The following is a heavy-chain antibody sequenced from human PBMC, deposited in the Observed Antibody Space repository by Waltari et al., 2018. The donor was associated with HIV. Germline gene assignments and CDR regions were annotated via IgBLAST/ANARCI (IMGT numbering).Heavy chain of an antibody. J-gene: IGHJ5*02. CDR1: GGHISSYY. D-gene: IGHD2-2*01. V-gene: IGHV4-59*01. CDR2: IYYSGST. CDR3: ARVHCSSTSCYSIWDGYNWFDP. Sequence: QVQLQESGPGLVKPSEPLSLTCTVSGGHISSYYWSWIRHPPGKGGAWIGYIYYSGSTNYNPSLKSRVTISVDTSKNQFSLKLSSVTAADTAVYYCARVHCSSTSCYSIWDGYNWFDPWGQGTLVTVSS.